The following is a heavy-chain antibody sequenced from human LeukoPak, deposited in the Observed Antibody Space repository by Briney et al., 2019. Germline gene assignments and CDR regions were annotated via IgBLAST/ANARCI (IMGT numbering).Heavy chain of an antibody. J-gene: IGHJ4*02. CDR1: GYTFTGYY. Sequence: GASVKVSCKTSGYTFTGYYMHWVWQAPGQGLEWMGWINPNTGGTNYAQKFQGRVTMTSDTSISTAYMELSSLKSDDTAMYYCARAPMIVVVFPPRLDFWGQGTLVTVSS. D-gene: IGHD3-22*01. CDR2: INPNTGGT. CDR3: ARAPMIVVVFPPRLDF. V-gene: IGHV1-2*02.